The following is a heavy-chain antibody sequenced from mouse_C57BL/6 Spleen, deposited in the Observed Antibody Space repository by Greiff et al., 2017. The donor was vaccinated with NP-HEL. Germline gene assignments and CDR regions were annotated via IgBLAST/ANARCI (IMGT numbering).Heavy chain of an antibody. CDR1: GFTFSSSA. D-gene: IGHD4-1*01. V-gene: IGHV5-4*01. J-gene: IGHJ4*01. CDR2: ISDGGSYT. Sequence: EVQLVESGGGLVKPGGSLKLSCAASGFTFSSSAMSWVRQTPEKRLEWVATISDGGSYTYYPANVKGRFTISRDNAKNNLYLQMSHLKSEDTAMYYCARVGGLPLGRRYYAMDYWGQGTSVTVSA. CDR3: ARVGGLPLGRRYYAMDY.